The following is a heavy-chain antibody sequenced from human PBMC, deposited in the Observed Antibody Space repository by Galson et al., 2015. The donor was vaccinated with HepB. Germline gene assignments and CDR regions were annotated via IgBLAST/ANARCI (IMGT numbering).Heavy chain of an antibody. CDR2: ISDSGIST. Sequence: SLRLSCAPSGFTFSSYAMSWVRQAPGKGLEWVSSISDSGISTYYADSLKGRFTITRDNSKNTLYLQMNSLRVEDTAVYYCAKRSPNWGPFDYWGQGALVTVSS. D-gene: IGHD7-27*01. J-gene: IGHJ4*02. CDR1: GFTFSSYA. V-gene: IGHV3-23*01. CDR3: AKRSPNWGPFDY.